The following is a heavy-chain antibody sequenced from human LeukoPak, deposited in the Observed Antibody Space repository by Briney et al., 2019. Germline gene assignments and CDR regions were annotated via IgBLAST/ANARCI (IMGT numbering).Heavy chain of an antibody. CDR3: ARNELGYCSGGSCYHLLAEAFDI. CDR1: GGSISSSSYY. D-gene: IGHD2-15*01. V-gene: IGHV4-39*07. J-gene: IGHJ3*02. CDR2: IYYSGST. Sequence: PSETLSLTCTVSGGSISSSSYYWGWIRQPPGKGLEWIGSIYYSGSTYYNPSLKSRVTISVDTSKNQFSLKLSSVTAADTAVYYCARNELGYCSGGSCYHLLAEAFDIWGQGTVVSVSS.